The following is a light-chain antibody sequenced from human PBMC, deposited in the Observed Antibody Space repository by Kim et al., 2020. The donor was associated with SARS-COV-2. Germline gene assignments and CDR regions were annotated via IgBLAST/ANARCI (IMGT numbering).Light chain of an antibody. CDR2: KDS. J-gene: IGLJ3*02. V-gene: IGLV3-27*01. Sequence: SYELTQPSSVSVSPGQTARITCSGDVLAKKYARWFQQKPGQAPVLVIYKDSERPSGIPERFSGSSSGTTVTLTISGAQVEDEADYYCYSAADNNWVFGRGTQLTVL. CDR3: YSAADNNWV. CDR1: VLAKKY.